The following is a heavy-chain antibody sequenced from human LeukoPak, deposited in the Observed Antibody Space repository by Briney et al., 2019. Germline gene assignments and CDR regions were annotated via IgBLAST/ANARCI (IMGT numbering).Heavy chain of an antibody. D-gene: IGHD2-2*02. CDR3: ARRAGDCSSTSCYTGGYYFDY. Sequence: GGSLRLSCAASGFTFSSYAMHWVRQAPGKGLEWVAVISYDGSNKYYADSVKGRFTISRGNSKNTLYLQMNSLRAEDTAVYYCARRAGDCSSTSCYTGGYYFDYWGQGTLVTVSS. J-gene: IGHJ4*02. CDR2: ISYDGSNK. V-gene: IGHV3-30-3*01. CDR1: GFTFSSYA.